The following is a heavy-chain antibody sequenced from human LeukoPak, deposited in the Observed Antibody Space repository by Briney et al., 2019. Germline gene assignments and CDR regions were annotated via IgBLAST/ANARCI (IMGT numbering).Heavy chain of an antibody. CDR3: ARDQGLTAPPPYGLDV. CDR2: IIPVLNIT. V-gene: IGHV1-69*04. Sequence: SVQVSCKTSGGTFSTSAITWVRQAPGQGLEWMGGIIPVLNITTYAQRFQGRVTITADTSTSTVYMELSNLRSEETAVYYCARDQGLTAPPPYGLDVWGQGTTVIVSS. J-gene: IGHJ6*02. D-gene: IGHD5-18*01. CDR1: GGTFSTSA.